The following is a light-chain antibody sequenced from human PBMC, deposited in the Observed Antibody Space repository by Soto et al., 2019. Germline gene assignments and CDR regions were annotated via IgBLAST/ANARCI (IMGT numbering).Light chain of an antibody. CDR1: SSDVGGYNY. CDR3: SSYTSSSSGV. V-gene: IGLV2-14*01. Sequence: QSALTQPDSVSGSPGQSITISCTGTSSDVGGYNYVSWYQQHPGKAPKLMIYDVSNRPSGVSNRFSGSKSGNTASLTISGLQAEDEADYYCSSYTSSSSGVFGGGTKVTV. J-gene: IGLJ2*01. CDR2: DVS.